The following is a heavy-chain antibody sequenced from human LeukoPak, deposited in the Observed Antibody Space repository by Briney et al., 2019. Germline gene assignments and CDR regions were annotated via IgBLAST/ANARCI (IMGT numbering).Heavy chain of an antibody. D-gene: IGHD6-13*01. CDR1: GFTFSNYA. V-gene: IGHV3-23*01. Sequence: GGSLRLSCTASGFTFSNYAMSWVRQAPGKGLEWVSAISGSGGSTYYADSVKGRFAISRDNAKNSLYLQMDSLRAEDTAIYYCAKLFKAYSSSWIDYWGQGNLVTVSS. CDR3: AKLFKAYSSSWIDY. J-gene: IGHJ4*02. CDR2: ISGSGGST.